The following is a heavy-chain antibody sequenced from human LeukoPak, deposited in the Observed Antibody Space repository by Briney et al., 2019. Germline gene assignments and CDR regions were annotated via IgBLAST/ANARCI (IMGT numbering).Heavy chain of an antibody. CDR3: ARGSGATGGFSMDV. D-gene: IGHD1-26*01. CDR2: INHSGST. J-gene: IGHJ6*02. V-gene: IGHV4-34*01. CDR1: GGSFSGYY. Sequence: PSETLSLTCAVYGGSFSGYYWSWLRQPPGKGLDWIGEINHSGSTNYNPSLKSRVTISVDTSKNQFSLKLSSVTAADTAVYYCARGSGATGGFSMDVWGQGTTVTVSS.